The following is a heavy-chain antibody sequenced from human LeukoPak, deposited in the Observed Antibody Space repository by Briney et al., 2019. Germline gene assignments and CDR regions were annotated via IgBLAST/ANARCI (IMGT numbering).Heavy chain of an antibody. J-gene: IGHJ4*02. CDR1: GGSISSSRYY. CDR3: ATCIAVAGRIDS. Sequence: PSETLSLTRTVSGGSISSSRYYWDWIRQPPGKGLEWIGSIYYSGSTYYNPSLKSRVTISVDTSKNQFSLKLSSVTAADTAVYYCATCIAVAGRIDSWGQGTLVTVSS. CDR2: IYYSGST. D-gene: IGHD6-19*01. V-gene: IGHV4-39*01.